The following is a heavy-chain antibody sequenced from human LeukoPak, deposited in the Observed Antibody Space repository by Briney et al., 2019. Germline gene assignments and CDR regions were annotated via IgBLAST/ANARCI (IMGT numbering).Heavy chain of an antibody. V-gene: IGHV3-30*18. Sequence: GGSLRLSCAASGFTFSSYGMHWVRQAPGKGLEWVAVISYDGSNKYYADSVKGRFTISRDNSKNTLYLQMNSLRAEDTAVYYCPKDRPVSYYDSSGYPGPFDYWGQGTLVTVSS. CDR1: GFTFSSYG. CDR3: PKDRPVSYYDSSGYPGPFDY. CDR2: ISYDGSNK. J-gene: IGHJ4*02. D-gene: IGHD3-22*01.